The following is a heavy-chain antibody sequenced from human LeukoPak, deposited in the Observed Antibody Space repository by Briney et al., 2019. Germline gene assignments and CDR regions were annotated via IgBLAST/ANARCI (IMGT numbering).Heavy chain of an antibody. CDR3: ATIGYPLNAFDI. D-gene: IGHD6-13*01. Sequence: GGSLRLSCAASGFTFSNAWVTWVRQAPGKGLEWVGRIKSKSDGGTTDYAAPVKGGLTISRDDSKDTLYLQLNSLKTEDTAVYYCATIGYPLNAFDIWGQGTMVTVSS. CDR1: GFTFSNAW. V-gene: IGHV3-15*01. J-gene: IGHJ3*02. CDR2: IKSKSDGGTT.